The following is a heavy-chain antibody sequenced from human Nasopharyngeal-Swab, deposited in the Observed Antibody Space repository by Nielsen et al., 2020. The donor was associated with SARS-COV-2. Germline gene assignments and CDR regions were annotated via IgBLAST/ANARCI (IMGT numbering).Heavy chain of an antibody. D-gene: IGHD3-22*01. CDR2: ISGSGGST. Sequence: WIRQPPGKGLEWVSAISGSGGSTYYADSVKGRFTISSDNSKNTLYLLMNSLRVEDTAVYYCAKAMGSVYDTSGHYNAFDIWGQGTTVTVSS. CDR3: AKAMGSVYDTSGHYNAFDI. J-gene: IGHJ3*02. V-gene: IGHV3-23*01.